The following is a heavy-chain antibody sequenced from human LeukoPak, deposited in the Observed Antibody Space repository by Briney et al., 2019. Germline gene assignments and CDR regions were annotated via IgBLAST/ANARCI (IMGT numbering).Heavy chain of an antibody. D-gene: IGHD3-10*01. Sequence: PGGSLRLSCAASGFTFSNYNFYWVRQAPGKGLEWVSSISSTSSYIYYADSMKGRFTISRDNAKNSLYLQMNSLRAEDTAVYYCARALWSGPVYYGMDVWGQGATVTVSS. J-gene: IGHJ6*02. V-gene: IGHV3-21*01. CDR1: GFTFSNYN. CDR2: ISSTSSYI. CDR3: ARALWSGPVYYGMDV.